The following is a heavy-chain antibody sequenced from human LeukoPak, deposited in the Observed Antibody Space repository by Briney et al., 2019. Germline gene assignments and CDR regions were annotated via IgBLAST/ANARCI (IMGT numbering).Heavy chain of an antibody. CDR1: GGSFSGYS. J-gene: IGHJ4*02. D-gene: IGHD5-24*01. CDR2: INHSGST. Sequence: PSETLSLTCAVYGGSFSGYSWSWIRQFPGKGLEWIGEINHSGSTNYNPSLKSRVTISVDTSKTQFSLKLSSVTAADTAVYYCARTREEIDYWGQGTLVTVSS. CDR3: ARTREEIDY. V-gene: IGHV4-34*01.